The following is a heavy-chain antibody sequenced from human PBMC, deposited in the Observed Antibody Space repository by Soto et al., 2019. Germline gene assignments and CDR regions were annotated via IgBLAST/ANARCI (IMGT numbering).Heavy chain of an antibody. J-gene: IGHJ6*02. CDR3: ARGITGTVSYYYGMDV. CDR2: IIPIFATA. V-gene: IGHV1-69*12. D-gene: IGHD1-20*01. Sequence: QVQLVQSGAEVKKPGSSVKVSCKASGGTFSSYAISWVRQAPGQGLEWMGGIIPIFATADYAQKFQGRVTITADESTSTDYMELSSLRSEDTAVYYCARGITGTVSYYYGMDVWGQGTTVTVSS. CDR1: GGTFSSYA.